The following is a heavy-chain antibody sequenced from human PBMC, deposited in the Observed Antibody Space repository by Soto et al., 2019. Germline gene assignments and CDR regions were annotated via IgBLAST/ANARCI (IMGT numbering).Heavy chain of an antibody. Sequence: QITLKESGPTLVKPTQTLTLTCTFSGFSLSASGVGVGWIRQPPGKALEWLALIYWDDTQRYSPSLKSRLTITKDTSRNQVVLTMTNMDPVDTATFYCARFTTILDFDHWGQGTPVTVSS. J-gene: IGHJ4*02. CDR3: ARFTTILDFDH. D-gene: IGHD3-22*01. CDR2: IYWDDTQ. V-gene: IGHV2-5*02. CDR1: GFSLSASGVG.